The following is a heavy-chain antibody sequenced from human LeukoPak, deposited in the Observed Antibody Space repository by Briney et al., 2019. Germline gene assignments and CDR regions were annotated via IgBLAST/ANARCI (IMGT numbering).Heavy chain of an antibody. CDR1: GYTFTGYY. D-gene: IGHD1-26*01. CDR2: INPNSGGT. V-gene: IGHV1-2*02. CDR3: ARDQELLNAFDI. Sequence: GAAVKVSCKASGYTFTGYYMHWVRQAPGQGLQWMGWINPNSGGTNYAQKFQGRVTMTRDTSISTAYMELSRLRSDDTAVYYCARDQELLNAFDIWGQGTMVTVSS. J-gene: IGHJ3*02.